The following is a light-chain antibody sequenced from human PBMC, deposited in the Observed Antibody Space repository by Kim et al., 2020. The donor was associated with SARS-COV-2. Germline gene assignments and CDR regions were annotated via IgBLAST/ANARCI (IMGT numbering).Light chain of an antibody. CDR2: GKN. J-gene: IGLJ3*02. V-gene: IGLV3-19*01. CDR1: SLRNYY. CDR3: SSRDTSGHPWV. Sequence: AWGQIVRITCQGNSLRNYYAAWFQQKPGQAPVLVIYGKNNRPSGIPDRFSGSSSGDIASLTITGAQAEDEAVYYCSSRDTSGHPWVFGGGTQLTVL.